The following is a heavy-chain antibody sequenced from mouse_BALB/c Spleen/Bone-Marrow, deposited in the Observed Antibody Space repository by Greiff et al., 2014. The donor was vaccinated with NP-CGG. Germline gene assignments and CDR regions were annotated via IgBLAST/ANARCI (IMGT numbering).Heavy chain of an antibody. CDR2: IWAGGST. Sequence: VKLMEPGPGLVAPSQSLSITCTVSGFSLTSYGVHWVRQPPGKGLEWLGVIWAGGSTNYNSALMSRLSISKDNSKSQVFLKMNSLQTDDTAMYYCARYYYGFLDYWGQGTTLTVSS. J-gene: IGHJ2*01. CDR1: GFSLTSYG. V-gene: IGHV2-9*02. CDR3: ARYYYGFLDY. D-gene: IGHD1-2*01.